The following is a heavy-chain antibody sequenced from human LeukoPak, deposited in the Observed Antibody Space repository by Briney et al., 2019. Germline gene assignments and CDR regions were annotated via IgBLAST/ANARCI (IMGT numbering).Heavy chain of an antibody. V-gene: IGHV1-2*02. CDR3: ARELGNIAAAGTALDY. CDR2: INPNSGGT. J-gene: IGHJ4*02. Sequence: ASVKVSCKASGYTFTGYYMHWVRQAPGQGLEWMGWINPNSGGTNYAQKFQGRVTMTRDTSISTAYMELSRLRSDDTAVYYCARELGNIAAAGTALDYWGQGTLVTVSS. CDR1: GYTFTGYY. D-gene: IGHD6-13*01.